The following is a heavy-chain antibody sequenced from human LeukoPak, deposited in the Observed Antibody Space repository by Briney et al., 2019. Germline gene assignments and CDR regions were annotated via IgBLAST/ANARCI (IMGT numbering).Heavy chain of an antibody. CDR2: ISSSSSYI. CDR3: ARATVLMVYAPYAAFDI. J-gene: IGHJ3*02. V-gene: IGHV3-21*01. CDR1: GFTFSSYS. Sequence: GGSLRLSCAASGFTFSSYSMNWVRQAPGKGLEWVSSISSSSSYIYYADSVKGRFTISRDNAKNSLYLQMNSLRAEDTAVYYCARATVLMVYAPYAAFDIWGQGTMVTVSS. D-gene: IGHD2-8*01.